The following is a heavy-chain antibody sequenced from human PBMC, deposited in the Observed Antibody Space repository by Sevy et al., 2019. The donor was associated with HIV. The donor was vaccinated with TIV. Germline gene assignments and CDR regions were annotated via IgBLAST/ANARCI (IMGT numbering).Heavy chain of an antibody. CDR2: ISNDGRNK. CDR1: GFTFSSYA. J-gene: IGHJ6*02. D-gene: IGHD3-16*01. CDR3: ARELNYYYGMDV. Sequence: GGSLRLSCAASGFTFSSYAMHWVRQAPGKGLEWVAVISNDGRNKYYADSVKGRFTISRDNSKNTLYLQMNSLRAEDTAVYYCARELNYYYGMDVWGQGTTVTVSS. V-gene: IGHV3-30*04.